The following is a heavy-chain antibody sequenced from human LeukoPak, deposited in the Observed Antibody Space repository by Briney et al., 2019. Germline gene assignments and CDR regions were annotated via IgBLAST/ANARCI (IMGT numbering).Heavy chain of an antibody. CDR2: IYSGGST. Sequence: GGSLRLSCAASGFIFSNYAMHWVRQAPGKGLEWVSVIYSGGSTYYADSVKGRFTISRDNSKNTLYLQMNSLRAEDTAVYYCARGTSSGYFQLYFDYWGQGTLVTVSS. V-gene: IGHV3-53*01. CDR3: ARGTSSGYFQLYFDY. D-gene: IGHD3-22*01. J-gene: IGHJ4*02. CDR1: GFIFSNYA.